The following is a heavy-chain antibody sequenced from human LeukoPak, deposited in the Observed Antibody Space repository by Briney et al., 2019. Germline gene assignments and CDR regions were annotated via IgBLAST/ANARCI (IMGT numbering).Heavy chain of an antibody. CDR3: ARARGNSSGWYYYGMDV. CDR1: GYTFTSYD. J-gene: IGHJ6*02. CDR2: MNPNSGNT. Sequence: ASVTVSCKASGYTFTSYDINWVRQAPGQGLEWMGWMNPNSGNTGYARKLQGRVTMTRNTSISTAYMELSSLRAEDTAVYYCARARGNSSGWYYYGMDVWGQGTTVTVSS. V-gene: IGHV1-8*01. D-gene: IGHD6-19*01.